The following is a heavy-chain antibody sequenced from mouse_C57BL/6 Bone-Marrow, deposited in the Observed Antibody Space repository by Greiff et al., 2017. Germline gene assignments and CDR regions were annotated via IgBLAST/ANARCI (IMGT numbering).Heavy chain of an antibody. CDR3: ARMGDWDQKDYAMDY. V-gene: IGHV1-55*01. Sequence: QVQLQQPGAELVKPGASVKMSCKASGYTFTSYWINWVKQRPGQGLEWIGDIYPGSGSTNYNEKFKSKATLTVDTSSSTAYMQLSSLTSEDSAVYYCARMGDWDQKDYAMDYWGQGTSVTVSS. CDR2: IYPGSGST. J-gene: IGHJ4*01. CDR1: GYTFTSYW. D-gene: IGHD4-1*01.